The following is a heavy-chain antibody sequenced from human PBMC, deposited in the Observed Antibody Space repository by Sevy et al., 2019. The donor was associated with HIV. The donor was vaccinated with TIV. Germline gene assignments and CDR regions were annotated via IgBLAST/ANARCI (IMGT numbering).Heavy chain of an antibody. Sequence: SETLSLTCTVSGGSISSYYWSWIRQPPGKGLEWIGYIYYSGSTNYNPSLKSRVTISVDTSKNQFSLKLSFVTAADTAVYYCARDAYYYDSSGYDAFDIWGQGTMVTVSS. CDR1: GGSISSYY. CDR3: ARDAYYYDSSGYDAFDI. CDR2: IYYSGST. D-gene: IGHD3-22*01. V-gene: IGHV4-59*01. J-gene: IGHJ3*02.